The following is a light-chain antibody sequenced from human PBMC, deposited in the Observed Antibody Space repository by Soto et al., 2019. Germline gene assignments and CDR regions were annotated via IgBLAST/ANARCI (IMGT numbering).Light chain of an antibody. CDR3: QKTYSTPFT. CDR1: QTISNY. CDR2: AAS. Sequence: DIQMTQSPSSLSASVGDRVTINCRASQTISNYLNWYQEKPGKAPKLLIYAASNLQSGVPSRFSGSGSGTEFTLTISNLQPEDFANYYCQKTYSTPFTFGPGTKVDI. J-gene: IGKJ3*01. V-gene: IGKV1-39*01.